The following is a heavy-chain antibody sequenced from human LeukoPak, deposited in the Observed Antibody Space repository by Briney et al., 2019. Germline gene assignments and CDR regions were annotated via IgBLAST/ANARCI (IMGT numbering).Heavy chain of an antibody. Sequence: GGSLRLSCAASGFTFRNYGMHWVRQAPGKGLEWVANIDLEGSQRFYVDSLKGRFTISRDNANNLVYLQMNSLRAEDTAVYCCARDVDYWGQGTLVTVSS. CDR1: GFTFRNYG. J-gene: IGHJ4*02. V-gene: IGHV3-7*01. CDR2: IDLEGSQR. CDR3: ARDVDY.